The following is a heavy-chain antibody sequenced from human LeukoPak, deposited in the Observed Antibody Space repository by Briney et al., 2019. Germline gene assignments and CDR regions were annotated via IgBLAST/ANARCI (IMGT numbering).Heavy chain of an antibody. CDR1: GGTFSSYA. J-gene: IGHJ4*02. D-gene: IGHD6-6*01. CDR2: IIPIFGTA. CDR3: ARELAYSSSGPFDY. Sequence: GASVKVSCKASGGTFSSYAISWVRQPPGQGLDLMGVIIPIFGTANYAQKFQGRVTITTDESTSTAYMGLSSLRSEDTAVYYCARELAYSSSGPFDYWGQGTLVTVSS. V-gene: IGHV1-69*05.